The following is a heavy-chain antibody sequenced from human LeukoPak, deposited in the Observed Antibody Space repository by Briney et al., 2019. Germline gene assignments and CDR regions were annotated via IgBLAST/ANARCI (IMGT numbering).Heavy chain of an antibody. CDR1: GYTFTSYD. D-gene: IGHD2-15*01. V-gene: IGHV1-8*01. CDR2: MNPNSGNT. CDR3: ARVARYCSGSSCYSASWFDP. J-gene: IGHJ5*02. Sequence: ASVKVSCKASGYTFTSYDINWVRQATGQGLEWMGWMNPNSGNTGYAQKFQGRVTMTRNTSISTAYMELSSLRSEDTAVYYCARVARYCSGSSCYSASWFDPWGQGTLVTVSS.